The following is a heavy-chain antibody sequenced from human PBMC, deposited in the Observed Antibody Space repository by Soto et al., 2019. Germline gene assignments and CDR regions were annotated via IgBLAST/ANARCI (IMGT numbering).Heavy chain of an antibody. V-gene: IGHV1-69*01. CDR1: GGTFSSYA. J-gene: IGHJ6*02. Sequence: VQLVQSGAEVKKPGSSVKVSCKASGGTFSSYAISWVRQAPGQGLEWMGGIIPIFGTANYAQKFQGRVTITADESTSTAYMELSSLRSEDTAVYYCARANSGSYSWYYYYGMDVWGQGTTVTVSS. D-gene: IGHD1-26*01. CDR3: ARANSGSYSWYYYYGMDV. CDR2: IIPIFGTA.